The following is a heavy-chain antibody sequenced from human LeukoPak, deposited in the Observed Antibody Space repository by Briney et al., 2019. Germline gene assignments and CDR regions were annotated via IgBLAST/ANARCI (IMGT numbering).Heavy chain of an antibody. V-gene: IGHV4-39*01. Sequence: SETLSLTCTVSGGSINSGGYCWSWIRQHPGKGLEWIGSIYYRKNTYYNPSLKSRVTISADTSKNQFSLTLGSVSATDTAVYYCASPRGFSYGYFDYWGQGTLVTVSS. D-gene: IGHD5-18*01. J-gene: IGHJ4*02. CDR2: IYYRKNT. CDR1: GGSINSGGYC. CDR3: ASPRGFSYGYFDY.